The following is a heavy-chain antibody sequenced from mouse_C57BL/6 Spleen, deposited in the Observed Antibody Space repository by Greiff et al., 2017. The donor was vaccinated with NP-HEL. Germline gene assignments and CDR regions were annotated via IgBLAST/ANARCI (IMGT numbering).Heavy chain of an antibody. D-gene: IGHD1-1*01. Sequence: LKESGPELVKPGASVKISCKASGYSFTGYYMNWVKQSPEKSLEWIGEINPSTGGTTYNQKFKAKATLTVDKSSSTAYMQLKSLTSEDSAVYYCARMGYYGSDYAMDYWGQGTSVTVSS. CDR3: ARMGYYGSDYAMDY. V-gene: IGHV1-42*01. CDR1: GYSFTGYY. CDR2: INPSTGGT. J-gene: IGHJ4*01.